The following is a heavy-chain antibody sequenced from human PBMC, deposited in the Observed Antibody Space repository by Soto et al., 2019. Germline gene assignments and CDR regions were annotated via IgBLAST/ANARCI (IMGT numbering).Heavy chain of an antibody. D-gene: IGHD6-19*01. J-gene: IGHJ4*02. CDR2: IWFDGSNK. Sequence: QVQLVESGGGVVQPGRSLRLSCAASGFTFSSYGVHWIRQAPGQGLERVAVIWFDGSNKYYADSVKGRFTISRDNSKNTLDLEMNSLIAEDTAVYYCASVRHPSIAGAGMLSVWGQGTLVTVSS. CDR3: ASVRHPSIAGAGMLSV. CDR1: GFTFSSYG. V-gene: IGHV3-33*01.